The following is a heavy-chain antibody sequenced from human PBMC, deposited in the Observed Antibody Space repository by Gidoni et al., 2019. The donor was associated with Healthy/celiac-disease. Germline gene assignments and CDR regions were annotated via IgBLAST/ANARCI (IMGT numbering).Heavy chain of an antibody. CDR3: TRDSGITPPNVIINYYYYGMDV. CDR2: IRSKAYGGTT. V-gene: IGHV3-49*05. Sequence: EVQLVESGGGLVKPGRSLRLSCTASGFTFGDYAMSWFRQAPGKGLEWVGFIRSKAYGGTTEYAASVKGRFTISRDDSKSIAYLQMNSLKTEDTAVYYCTRDSGITPPNVIINYYYYGMDVWGQGTTVTVSS. J-gene: IGHJ6*02. D-gene: IGHD3-10*01. CDR1: GFTFGDYA.